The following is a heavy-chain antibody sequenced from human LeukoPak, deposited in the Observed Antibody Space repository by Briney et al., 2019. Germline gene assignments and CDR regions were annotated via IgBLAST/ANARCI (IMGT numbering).Heavy chain of an antibody. Sequence: SQTLSLTCAISGDSVSSNRAAWNWIRQSPSRGLECLGRTYYRSKWYNDYAVSVKSRITINPDTSKNQSSLHLNSVTPEDTAVYYCARTGDKIAAAGTGTYYYYGMDVWGQGTTVTVSS. CDR2: TYYRSKWYN. CDR3: ARTGDKIAAAGTGTYYYYGMDV. V-gene: IGHV6-1*01. CDR1: GDSVSSNRAA. J-gene: IGHJ6*02. D-gene: IGHD6-13*01.